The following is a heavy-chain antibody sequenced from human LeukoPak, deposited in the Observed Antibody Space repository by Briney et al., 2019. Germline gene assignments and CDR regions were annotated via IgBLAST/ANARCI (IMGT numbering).Heavy chain of an antibody. Sequence: GGSLRLSCAASGFIFSNYAMGWGRQAPGKGLEWVSSITGSGGNTYYADSVKGRFTISRDNSKNTVYLQMNSLRAEDTAIYYCARDEAFDIWGQGTMVTVSS. CDR3: ARDEAFDI. CDR1: GFIFSNYA. J-gene: IGHJ3*02. V-gene: IGHV3-23*01. CDR2: ITGSGGNT.